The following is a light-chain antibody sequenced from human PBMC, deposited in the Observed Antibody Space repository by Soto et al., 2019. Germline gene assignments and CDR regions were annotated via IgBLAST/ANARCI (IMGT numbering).Light chain of an antibody. CDR2: AAS. V-gene: IGKV1-39*01. CDR3: QQTYSTLSIT. CDR1: ESIARH. Sequence: DIQMTQSPSSLSASVGDRVTITCRASESIARHLNWYQQKPGKAPNLLIYAASSLQNGVPSRFRGGGSGTDFTLTINNLQPEDFATYYCQQTYSTLSITFGQGTRPEIK. J-gene: IGKJ5*01.